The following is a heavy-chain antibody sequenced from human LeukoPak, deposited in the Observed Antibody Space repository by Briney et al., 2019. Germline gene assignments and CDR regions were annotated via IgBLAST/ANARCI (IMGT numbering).Heavy chain of an antibody. CDR3: ARGGLVGAPSLKPDVFDI. V-gene: IGHV3-30*04. Sequence: GGSLRLSCAASGFTFSSYAIHWVRQAPGKGLEWVAVMSYDGTNKYNADSVKGRFTISRDNSKSTLYLQMNSLGVEDTAVYFCARGGLVGAPSLKPDVFDIWGQGTMVTVSA. J-gene: IGHJ3*02. CDR1: GFTFSSYA. D-gene: IGHD1-26*01. CDR2: MSYDGTNK.